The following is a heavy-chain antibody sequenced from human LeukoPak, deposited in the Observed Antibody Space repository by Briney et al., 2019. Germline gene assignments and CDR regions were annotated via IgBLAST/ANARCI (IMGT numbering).Heavy chain of an antibody. J-gene: IGHJ5*02. CDR1: GYTFSSYG. V-gene: IGHV1-18*01. Sequence: ASVKVSCKASGYTFSSYGISWVRQAPGQGLEWMGWISAYNGNTNYAQKLQGRVTMTTDASTSTAYMELRSLRSDDTAVYYCARDQWLLTNWLDPWGQGTLVTVSS. D-gene: IGHD5-24*01. CDR3: ARDQWLLTNWLDP. CDR2: ISAYNGNT.